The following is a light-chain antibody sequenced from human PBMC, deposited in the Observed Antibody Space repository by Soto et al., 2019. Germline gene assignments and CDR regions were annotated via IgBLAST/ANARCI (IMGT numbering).Light chain of an antibody. CDR1: QSLLHDDGKTY. J-gene: IGKJ4*01. CDR2: EPS. V-gene: IGKV2D-29*01. Sequence: DIAMTQTPLALSATPGQPASISCKSSQSLLHDDGKTYLFLDLQPPGPPPQLPIYEPSNRFSVVPDWCSGRGVTTDFPIKISRVAAEDVGDYYYLQTEPLPLTFARGTKVEIK. CDR3: LQTEPLPLT.